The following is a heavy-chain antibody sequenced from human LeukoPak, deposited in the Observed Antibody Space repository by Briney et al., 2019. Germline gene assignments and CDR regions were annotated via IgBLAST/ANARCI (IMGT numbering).Heavy chain of an antibody. Sequence: SGGSLRLSCAASGFTFSGSAMHWVRQASGEGLEWVGRIRSKANSYATAYAASVKGRFTISRDDSKNTAYLQMNSLKTEDTAVYYCTRQVAVAGLEPDYWGQGTLVTVSS. V-gene: IGHV3-73*01. CDR1: GFTFSGSA. D-gene: IGHD6-19*01. CDR2: IRSKANSYAT. J-gene: IGHJ4*02. CDR3: TRQVAVAGLEPDY.